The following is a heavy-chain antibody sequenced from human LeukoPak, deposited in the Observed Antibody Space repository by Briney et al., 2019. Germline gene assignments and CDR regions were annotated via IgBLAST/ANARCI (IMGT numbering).Heavy chain of an antibody. CDR3: ATYRGRAAFDI. V-gene: IGHV4-61*02. CDR1: GGSISSGSYY. Sequence: SETLSLTCTVSGGSISSGSYYWSWIRQPAGKGLEWIGRIYTSGSTNYNPSLKSRVTISVDTSKNQFSLKLSSVTAADTAVYYCATYRGRAAFDIWGQGTMVTVSS. D-gene: IGHD5-12*01. CDR2: IYTSGST. J-gene: IGHJ3*02.